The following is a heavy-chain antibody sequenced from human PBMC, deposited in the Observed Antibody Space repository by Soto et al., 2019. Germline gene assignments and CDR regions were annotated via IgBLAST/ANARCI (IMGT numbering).Heavy chain of an antibody. CDR1: RGTFDYYT. CDR2: VIPMVGMS. V-gene: IGHV1-69*02. J-gene: IGHJ4*02. CDR3: ATNYGSGSTHFDY. D-gene: IGHD3-10*01. Sequence: QVQLVQSGAEVKKPGSPVKVSCTASRGTFDYYTISWVRQAPGQGLEWMGRVIPMVGMSSYAQKFQGRVTITADKSTSTVYMLLNSLRSEDTAVYYCATNYGSGSTHFDYWGQGTLVTVSS.